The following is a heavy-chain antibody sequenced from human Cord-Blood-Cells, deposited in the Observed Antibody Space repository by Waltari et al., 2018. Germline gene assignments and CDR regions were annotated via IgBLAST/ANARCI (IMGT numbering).Heavy chain of an antibody. Sequence: QVQLQQWGAGLLTPSETLSLTCDVYGGSFSGYYWSWNRQPPGKGLEWIAEIGHSGSTNYNPSLKIRVTISVDTSKNQFSLKLSSVTAADTAVYYCARLSGSYYFDYWGQGTLVTVSS. D-gene: IGHD1-26*01. CDR1: GGSFSGYY. V-gene: IGHV4-34*01. CDR2: IGHSGST. CDR3: ARLSGSYYFDY. J-gene: IGHJ4*02.